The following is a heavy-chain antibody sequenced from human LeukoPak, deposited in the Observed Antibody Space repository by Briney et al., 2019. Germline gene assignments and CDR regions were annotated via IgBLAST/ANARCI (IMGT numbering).Heavy chain of an antibody. CDR3: AKGARITMVRGGGPFDY. CDR2: ISWEGGST. CDR1: GFTFDDYT. Sequence: GGSLRLSCAASGFTFDDYTMHWVRQAPGKGLEWVSLISWEGGSTYYADSVKGRFTISRDNSKNSLYLQMNSLRTEDTALYYCAKGARITMVRGGGPFDYWGQGTLVTVSS. J-gene: IGHJ4*02. D-gene: IGHD3-10*01. V-gene: IGHV3-43*01.